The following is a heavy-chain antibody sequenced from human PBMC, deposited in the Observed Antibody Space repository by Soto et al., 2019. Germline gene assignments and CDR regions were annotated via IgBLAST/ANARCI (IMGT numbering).Heavy chain of an antibody. V-gene: IGHV3-66*01. J-gene: IGHJ3*02. D-gene: IGHD6-13*01. CDR1: GFTVSSNY. Sequence: GGSLRLSCAASGFTVSSNYMSWVRQAPGKGLEWVSVIYSGGSTYYADSVKGRFTISRDNSKNTLYLQMNSLRAEDTAVYYCARDRVAAAGTRDAFDIWGQGTMVTVSS. CDR3: ARDRVAAAGTRDAFDI. CDR2: IYSGGST.